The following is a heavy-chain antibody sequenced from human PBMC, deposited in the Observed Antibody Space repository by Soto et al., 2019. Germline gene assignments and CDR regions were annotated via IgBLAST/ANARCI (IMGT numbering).Heavy chain of an antibody. V-gene: IGHV2-5*02. CDR1: GFSLSTDDVG. J-gene: IGHJ4*02. CDR3: ARSKYSISSFDY. Sequence: SGPTLVNPTQTLTLTCTFSGFSLSTDDVGVGWIRQPPGKALDWLAVIYWDDDKRYSPSLKSRLTITKDTSKNQVLLTMTNMDPVVTATYFCARSKYSISSFDYWGQGALVTVSS. D-gene: IGHD6-6*01. CDR2: IYWDDDK.